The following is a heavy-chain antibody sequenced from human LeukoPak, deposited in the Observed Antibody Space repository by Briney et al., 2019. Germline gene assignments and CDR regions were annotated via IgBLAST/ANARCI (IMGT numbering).Heavy chain of an antibody. V-gene: IGHV6-1*01. CDR2: TYYRSKWYN. Sequence: SQTLSLTCAISGNSVSTNSAAWNWIRQSPSRGLEWLGRTYYRSKWYNDYAVSVKSRITINPDTSKSQFSLQLNPVTPDDTAVYYCATGLGSFTSWGQGTLVTVSS. CDR3: ATGLGSFTS. CDR1: GNSVSTNSAA. D-gene: IGHD1-26*01. J-gene: IGHJ5*02.